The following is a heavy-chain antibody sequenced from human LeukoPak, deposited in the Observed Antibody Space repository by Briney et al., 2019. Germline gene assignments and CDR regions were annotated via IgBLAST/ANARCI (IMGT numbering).Heavy chain of an antibody. D-gene: IGHD5-18*01. J-gene: IGHJ4*02. Sequence: GGSLRLSCAASGFTSSSYAMSWVRQAPGKGLERVSAISGSGGSTYYADSVKGRFTISSDNSKNTLYLQMNSLRAEDTAVYYCAKDMVQLMYYFDYWGQGTLVTVSS. V-gene: IGHV3-23*01. CDR2: ISGSGGST. CDR1: GFTSSSYA. CDR3: AKDMVQLMYYFDY.